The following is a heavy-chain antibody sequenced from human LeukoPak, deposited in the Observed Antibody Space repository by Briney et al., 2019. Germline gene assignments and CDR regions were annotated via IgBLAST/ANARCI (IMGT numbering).Heavy chain of an antibody. J-gene: IGHJ4*02. CDR1: GYTFTGYY. CDR2: INPNSGGT. CDR3: TRALPLSEGLWSGYYYYFDY. D-gene: IGHD3-3*01. Sequence: GASVKVSCKASGYTFTGYYMHWVRQAPGQGLEWMGWINPNSGGTNYAQKFQGRVTMTRDTSTSTVYMELSSLRSEDTAVYYCTRALPLSEGLWSGYYYYFDYWGQGTLVTVSS. V-gene: IGHV1-2*02.